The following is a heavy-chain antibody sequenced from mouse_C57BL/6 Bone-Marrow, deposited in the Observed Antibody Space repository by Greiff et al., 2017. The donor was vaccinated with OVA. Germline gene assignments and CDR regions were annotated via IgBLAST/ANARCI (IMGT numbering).Heavy chain of an antibody. V-gene: IGHV1-50*01. CDR2: IDPSDSYT. Sequence: QVQLQQLGAELVKPGASVKLSCKASGYTFTSYWMQWVKQRPGQGLEWIGEIDPSDSYTNYNQKFKGKATLTVDTSSSTAYMQLNSLTSEDSAVYYCASAVFAYWGQGTLVTVSA. CDR1: GYTFTSYW. J-gene: IGHJ3*01. CDR3: ASAVFAY.